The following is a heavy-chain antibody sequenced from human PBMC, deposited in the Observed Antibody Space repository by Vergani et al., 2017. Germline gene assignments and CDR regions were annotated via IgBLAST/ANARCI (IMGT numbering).Heavy chain of an antibody. D-gene: IGHD3-10*01. J-gene: IGHJ5*02. Sequence: QVRLQESGPGLVKPSETLSLTCSVSGGSMSGYYWSWIRQPPGKELEWIGYMYHSGNTNYNPSLETRVTISGDTSKNQFSLKLNSVTAADTAVYYCGRVADFYGVGSRLLDLWGQGILVTVSS. CDR1: GGSMSGYY. CDR3: GRVADFYGVGSRLLDL. V-gene: IGHV4-59*01. CDR2: MYHSGNT.